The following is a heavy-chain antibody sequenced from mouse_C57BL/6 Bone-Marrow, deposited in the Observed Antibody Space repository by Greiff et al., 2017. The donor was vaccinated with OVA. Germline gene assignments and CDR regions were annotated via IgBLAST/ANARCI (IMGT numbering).Heavy chain of an antibody. J-gene: IGHJ3*01. V-gene: IGHV5-4*01. CDR1: GFTFSSYA. CDR2: ISDGGSYT. Sequence: EVHLVESGGGLVKPGGSLKLSCAASGFTFSSYAMSWVRQTPEKRLEWVATISDGGSYTYYPDNVKGRFTISRDNAKNNLYLQMSHLKSEDTAMYYCARDPESYWGQGTLVTVSA. CDR3: ARDPESY.